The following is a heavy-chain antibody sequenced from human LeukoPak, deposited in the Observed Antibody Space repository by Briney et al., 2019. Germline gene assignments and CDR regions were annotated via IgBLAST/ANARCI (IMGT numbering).Heavy chain of an antibody. CDR3: ASQPAAADVDY. Sequence: VALRLSCAASGFTFSSYWMTWVRQAPGKGLEWVANIKQDGSKKTYVDSVKGRFTISRDNAKNSLYLQMNSLRADGTGVYYCASQPAAADVDYWGQGTLVTVSS. V-gene: IGHV3-7*03. CDR2: IKQDGSKK. J-gene: IGHJ4*02. CDR1: GFTFSSYW. D-gene: IGHD2-2*01.